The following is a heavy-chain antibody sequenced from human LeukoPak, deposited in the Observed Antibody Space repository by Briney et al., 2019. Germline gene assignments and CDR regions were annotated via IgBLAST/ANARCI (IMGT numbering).Heavy chain of an antibody. V-gene: IGHV6-1*01. D-gene: IGHD3-10*01. CDR1: GDSVSRNTAA. J-gene: IGHJ4*02. CDR2: TYYRSKWYT. Sequence: SQTLSLTCALSGDSVSRNTAAWNWIRQSPSSGLEWLGRTYYRSKWYTDYAESVKRRITINSDTSKNQFSLHLNSVTPEDTAVYYCARVLWFGQLETFDYWGQGTLVTVSS. CDR3: ARVLWFGQLETFDY.